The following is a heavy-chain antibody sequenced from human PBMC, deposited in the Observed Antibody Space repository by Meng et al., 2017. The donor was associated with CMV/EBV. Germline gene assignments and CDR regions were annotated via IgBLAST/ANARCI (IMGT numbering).Heavy chain of an antibody. CDR1: GFTFSNAW. V-gene: IGHV3-15*01. CDR3: ARLGGDIVLMNA. J-gene: IGHJ5*02. CDR2: IKSKTDGGTT. Sequence: GGSLRLSCAASGFTFSNAWMSWVRQAPGKGLEWVGRIKSKTDGGTTDYAAPVKGRFTISRDDSKNTLYLQMNSLRAEDTAVYYCARLGGDIVLMNAWGQGTLVTVSS. D-gene: IGHD2-8*01.